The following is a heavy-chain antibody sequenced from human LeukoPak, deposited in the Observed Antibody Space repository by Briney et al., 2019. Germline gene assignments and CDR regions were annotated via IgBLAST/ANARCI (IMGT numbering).Heavy chain of an antibody. CDR1: GYTFTSYG. J-gene: IGHJ6*02. D-gene: IGHD3-9*01. Sequence: GASVKVSCKASGYTFTSYGISWVRQAPGQGLEWMGWISAYNGNTNYAQKLQGRVTMTTDTSTSTAYMELRSLRSDDTAVYYCAREVLRYFDWLWTEDYYGMDVWGQGTTVTVSS. CDR2: ISAYNGNT. V-gene: IGHV1-18*01. CDR3: AREVLRYFDWLWTEDYYGMDV.